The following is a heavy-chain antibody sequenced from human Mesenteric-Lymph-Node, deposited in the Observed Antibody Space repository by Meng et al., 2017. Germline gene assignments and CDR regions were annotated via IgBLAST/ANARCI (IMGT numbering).Heavy chain of an antibody. CDR2: IYYSGST. D-gene: IGHD3-9*01. CDR1: GGSISSYY. CDR3: ARSYYDILTGYYRAWWFDP. J-gene: IGHJ5*02. V-gene: IGHV4-59*01. Sequence: GSLRLSCTVSGGSISSYYWSWIRQPPGKGLEWIGYIYYSGSTNYNPSLKSRVTISVDTSKNQFSLKLSSVTAADTAVYYCARSYYDILTGYYRAWWFDPWGQGTLVTVSS.